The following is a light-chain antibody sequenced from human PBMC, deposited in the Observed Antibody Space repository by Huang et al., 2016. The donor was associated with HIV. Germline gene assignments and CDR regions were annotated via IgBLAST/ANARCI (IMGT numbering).Light chain of an antibody. J-gene: IGKJ4*01. CDR2: DTS. V-gene: IGKV3-11*01. CDR1: QNIGYY. CDR3: QQRSNWPPT. Sequence: ETVLTQSPASLSLSPGERATLSCRDSQNIGYYLAWYQQKPGQTPRLLIYDTSNRATGVPARFSGSGSGTDFTLDISSLESEDFAVYYCQQRSNWPPTFGGGTKV.